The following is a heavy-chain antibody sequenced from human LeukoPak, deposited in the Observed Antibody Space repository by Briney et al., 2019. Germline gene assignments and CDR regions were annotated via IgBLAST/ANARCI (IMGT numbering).Heavy chain of an antibody. CDR1: GDSINSRTYY. Sequence: PSETLSLTCTVSGDSINSRTYYWGWIRQPPGKGLEWIGSIYYSGRTYYNPSLKSRVAVSVDTSKSRISLKLISVTAADTAIYYCARLYSGTRPPDYWGQGILVTVSS. CDR2: IYYSGRT. V-gene: IGHV4-39*01. CDR3: ARLYSGTRPPDY. J-gene: IGHJ4*02. D-gene: IGHD3-10*01.